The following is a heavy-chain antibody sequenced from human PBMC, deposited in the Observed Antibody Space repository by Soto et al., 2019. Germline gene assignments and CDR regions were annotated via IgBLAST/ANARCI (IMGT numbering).Heavy chain of an antibody. D-gene: IGHD6-13*01. CDR1: GYTFTSYY. CDR3: ARDGGIYSSSYYNWFDP. CDR2: INPSGGST. V-gene: IGHV1-46*04. J-gene: IGHJ5*02. Sequence: QVQLVQSGAEVKKPGASVKVSCKASGYTFTSYYMHWVRQAPGQGLEWMGIINPSGGSTSYADSVKGPFTISRDNSKNTLYLQMNSLRAEDTAVYYCARDGGIYSSSYYNWFDPWGQGTLVTVSS.